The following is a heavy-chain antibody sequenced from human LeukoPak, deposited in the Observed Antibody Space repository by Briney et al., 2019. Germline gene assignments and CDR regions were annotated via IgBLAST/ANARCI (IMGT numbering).Heavy chain of an antibody. CDR2: IIPIFGTA. CDR1: GYTFTSYG. V-gene: IGHV1-69*06. Sequence: VASVKVSCKASGYTFTSYGISWVRQAPGQGLEWMGGIIPIFGTANYAQKFQGRVTITADKSTSTAYMELSSLRSEDTAVYYCARSIAVQGFLYYFDYWGQGTLVTVSS. J-gene: IGHJ4*02. CDR3: ARSIAVQGFLYYFDY. D-gene: IGHD6-19*01.